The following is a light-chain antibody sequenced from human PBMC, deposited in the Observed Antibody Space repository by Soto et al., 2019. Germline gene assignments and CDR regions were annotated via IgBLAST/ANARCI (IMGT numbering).Light chain of an antibody. CDR3: NSYTSSNTRV. CDR2: EVS. CDR1: SSDVGGYSR. Sequence: QSTLTQPASVSGSPAQSITTSCTGTSSDVGGYSRVSWYQHHPSKAPKLIIYEVSDRPSGVSNRFSGSKSGNTASLTISGLQAEDEADYYCNSYTSSNTRVFGTGTKVTVL. V-gene: IGLV2-14*01. J-gene: IGLJ1*01.